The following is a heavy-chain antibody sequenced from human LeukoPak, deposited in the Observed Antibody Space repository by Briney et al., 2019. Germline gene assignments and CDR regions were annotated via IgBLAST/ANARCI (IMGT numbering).Heavy chain of an antibody. Sequence: ASVKVSCKASGYTFTGHYMHWVRQAPGQGLEWMGWISPHSGGTNYAQKFQGRVTMTRDTSISTAHMELSRLRSDDTAVYYCARVRYSGFDSDDSDAFDIWGQGTMVTVSS. CDR2: ISPHSGGT. CDR1: GYTFTGHY. D-gene: IGHD5-12*01. V-gene: IGHV1-2*02. CDR3: ARVRYSGFDSDDSDAFDI. J-gene: IGHJ3*02.